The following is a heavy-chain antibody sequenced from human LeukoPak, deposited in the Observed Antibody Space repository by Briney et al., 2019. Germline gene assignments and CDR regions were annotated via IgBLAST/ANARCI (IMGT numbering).Heavy chain of an antibody. CDR2: IYYSGRT. CDR3: ARRRYYDSSGYLE. Sequence: PSETLSLTCTIFGDSVSRSDSYWDWIRQPPGKGLEWIGTIYYSGRTYYSPSLKSQVTLSVDMSNNQFSLTLSSVTAADTALYFCARRRYYDSSGYLEWGQGTLVTVSS. V-gene: IGHV4-39*01. J-gene: IGHJ1*01. D-gene: IGHD3-22*01. CDR1: GDSVSRSDSY.